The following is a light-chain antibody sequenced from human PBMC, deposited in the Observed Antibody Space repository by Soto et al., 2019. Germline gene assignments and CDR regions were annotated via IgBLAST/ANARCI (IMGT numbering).Light chain of an antibody. Sequence: SYELTQPPSVSMSPGQTATITCSGDKLGHKYACWYQQKPGQSPVLVIYQDTKRPSGIPERFSGSNSGLTATLTISGTQAMDEADYYCQAWDGTTVVFGGGTKVTVL. CDR2: QDT. CDR1: KLGHKY. J-gene: IGLJ2*01. V-gene: IGLV3-1*01. CDR3: QAWDGTTVV.